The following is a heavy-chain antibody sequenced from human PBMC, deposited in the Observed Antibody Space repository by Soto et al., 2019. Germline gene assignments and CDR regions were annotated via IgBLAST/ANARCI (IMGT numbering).Heavy chain of an antibody. CDR2: IFSNDEK. J-gene: IGHJ6*02. CDR3: ARQYYYDSSRYYYYYGMDV. D-gene: IGHD3-22*01. V-gene: IGHV2-26*01. Sequence: QVTLKESGPVLVKPTETLTLTCTVSGFSLSNARMGVSWIRQPPGKALEWLAHIFSNDEKSYSTSLKSRLTLSKDTSKSQVVLTMTNMDPVDTATYYCARQYYYDSSRYYYYYGMDVWGQGTTVTVSS. CDR1: GFSLSNARMG.